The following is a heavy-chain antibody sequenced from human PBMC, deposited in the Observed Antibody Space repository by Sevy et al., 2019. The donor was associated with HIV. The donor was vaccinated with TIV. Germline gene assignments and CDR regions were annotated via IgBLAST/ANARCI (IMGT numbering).Heavy chain of an antibody. CDR3: TTVLGWEGTSDY. V-gene: IGHV3-15*07. Sequence: GGSLRLSCAASGFSFINAWMNWVRQAPGKGLEWVGRIRSKADGGTADYAAPVKGRFIISRDDSENTLYLQMYSLRTEDTAIYYCTTVLGWEGTSDYWGQGTLVTVSS. J-gene: IGHJ4*02. CDR1: GFSFINAW. D-gene: IGHD1-26*01. CDR2: IRSKADGGTA.